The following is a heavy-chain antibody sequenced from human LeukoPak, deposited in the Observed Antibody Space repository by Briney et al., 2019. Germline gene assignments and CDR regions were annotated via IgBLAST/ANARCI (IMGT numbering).Heavy chain of an antibody. Sequence: SETLSLTCAVSGGSISSSNWGSWVRQPPGKGREWIGEIYHSGSTNDNPALRSRGTISVDKSKNQSSLKLSSVTAADTAVYYCARGAVSSSWSDYWGQGTLVTVSS. CDR2: IYHSGST. CDR1: GGSISSSNW. CDR3: ARGAVSSSWSDY. D-gene: IGHD6-13*01. J-gene: IGHJ4*02. V-gene: IGHV4-4*02.